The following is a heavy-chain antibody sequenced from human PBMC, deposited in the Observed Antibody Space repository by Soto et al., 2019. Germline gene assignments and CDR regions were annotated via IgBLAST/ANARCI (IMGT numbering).Heavy chain of an antibody. Sequence: SETLSLTCAVYGGSFSGYYWSWIRQPPGKGLEWIGEINHSGSTNYNPSLKSRVTISVDTSKNQFSLKLSSVTAADTAVYYCARGGTTYYDILTGYDTLYYFDYWGQGTLVTVSS. V-gene: IGHV4-34*01. D-gene: IGHD3-9*01. CDR2: INHSGST. J-gene: IGHJ4*02. CDR1: GGSFSGYY. CDR3: ARGGTTYYDILTGYDTLYYFDY.